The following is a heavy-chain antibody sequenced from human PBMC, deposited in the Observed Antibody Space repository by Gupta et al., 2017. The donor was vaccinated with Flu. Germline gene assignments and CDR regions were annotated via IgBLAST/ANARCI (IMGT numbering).Heavy chain of an antibody. CDR2: IIPKFDTP. V-gene: IGHV1-69*06. CDR1: GGTFSSNA. J-gene: IGHJ6*02. D-gene: IGHD1-7*01. Sequence: QVQLVQSGAEVKKPGSSLKVSCKVSGGTFSSNAINWVRQVPGQGLEWMGGIIPKFDTPNHAQKLQDRVTITADKSTNTAYMELRSLRSEDTAVYYCARDYDGTGTYYYYYSGMDVWGQGTTVNVS. CDR3: ARDYDGTGTYYYYYSGMDV.